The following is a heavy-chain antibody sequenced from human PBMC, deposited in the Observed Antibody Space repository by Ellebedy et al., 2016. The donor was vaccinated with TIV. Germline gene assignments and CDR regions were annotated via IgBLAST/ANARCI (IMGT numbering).Heavy chain of an antibody. CDR3: ATDGSYGDYRSPTHAFVM. J-gene: IGHJ3*02. V-gene: IGHV3-7*01. CDR2: MNQDGSAK. D-gene: IGHD3-16*01. Sequence: GGSLRLSCAASGFSFSSYWMTWVRQAPGKGLEWVANMNQDGSAKYYVDSLRGRFTIARDNAKNSLYLQMNSLRGEDTAVYYCATDGSYGDYRSPTHAFVMWGRGTLVTVSS. CDR1: GFSFSSYW.